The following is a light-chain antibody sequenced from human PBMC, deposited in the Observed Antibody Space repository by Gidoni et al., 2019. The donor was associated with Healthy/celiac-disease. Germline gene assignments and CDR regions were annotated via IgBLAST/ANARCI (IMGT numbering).Light chain of an antibody. V-gene: IGKV1-12*01. J-gene: IGKJ4*01. CDR1: RGIRSW. CDR2: AAS. CDR3: QQANRFPLT. Sequence: DIQKTQSPSSVYASVGARVTSNCRASRGIRSWLAWYQQKPGKAPKLLIYAASSLQSGVPSRFSGSGSGTAFTLTISSLQPDDFATYYCQQANRFPLTFGGGTKVEIK.